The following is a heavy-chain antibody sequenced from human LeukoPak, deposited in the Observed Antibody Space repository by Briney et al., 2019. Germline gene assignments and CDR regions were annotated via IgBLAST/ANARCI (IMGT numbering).Heavy chain of an antibody. CDR2: IYYSGST. D-gene: IGHD2-15*01. J-gene: IGHJ4*02. CDR3: ASIMRYCSGATCYPYYFDY. Sequence: SQTLSLTCTVSGGAISSGGSYRSWIRQHPGKGLEWIAYIYYSGSTSYSPSLKSRVTISVDTSKNQFSLKLSSVTAADTAVYYCASIMRYCSGATCYPYYFDYWGQGTLVTVSS. CDR1: GGAISSGGSY. V-gene: IGHV4-31*03.